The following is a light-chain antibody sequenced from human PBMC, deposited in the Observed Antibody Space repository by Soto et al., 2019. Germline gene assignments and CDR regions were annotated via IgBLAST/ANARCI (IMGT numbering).Light chain of an antibody. CDR3: QQRSNWPRT. CDR1: QSVSSTY. CDR2: GAS. Sequence: EIVLTQSPGTLSLSPGERATLSCRASQSVSSTYLAWYQQKPGQAPRLLIYGASGRATGIPDRFSGSGSGTDFTLTISSLEPEDFAVYYCQQRSNWPRTFGQGTKVDI. J-gene: IGKJ1*01. V-gene: IGKV3D-20*02.